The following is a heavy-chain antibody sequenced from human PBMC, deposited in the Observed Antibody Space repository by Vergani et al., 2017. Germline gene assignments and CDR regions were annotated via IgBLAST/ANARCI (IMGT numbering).Heavy chain of an antibody. CDR2: INWNSDSI. D-gene: IGHD2-15*01. Sequence: EVQLVESGGGLVQPGRSLRLSCAASGFTFDDYAMHWVRQAPGKGLEWVSGINWNSDSIAYADSVRGRFTVSRDNSKNTLFLFMNTLRPEDTALYYCATAGAAFCGGASCYDFFDYWGQGTLVSVSS. CDR3: ATAGAAFCGGASCYDFFDY. J-gene: IGHJ4*02. CDR1: GFTFDDYA. V-gene: IGHV3-9*01.